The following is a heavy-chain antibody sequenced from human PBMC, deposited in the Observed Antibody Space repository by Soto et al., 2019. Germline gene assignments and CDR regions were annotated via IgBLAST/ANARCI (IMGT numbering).Heavy chain of an antibody. CDR3: TTYDYIWGRDRYRWAY. V-gene: IGHV3-15*01. CDR1: GFNLRNSW. CDR2: IKSYTDGGTT. Sequence: EVQLVDSGGGLAKPGGSLRLSCAASGFNLRNSWMSWVRQAPGKGLEWVARIKSYTDGGTTDYAAPVNGRFTISGDASKNTLYLQMNSLKTEDTAVYYCTTYDYIWGRDRYRWAYWGHGTLVTVSS. J-gene: IGHJ4*01. D-gene: IGHD3-16*02.